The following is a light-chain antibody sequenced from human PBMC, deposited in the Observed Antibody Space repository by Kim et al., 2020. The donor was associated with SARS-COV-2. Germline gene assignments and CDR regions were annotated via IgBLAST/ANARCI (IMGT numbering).Light chain of an antibody. CDR3: QRHGNRPPSPT. V-gene: IGKV3-11*01. CDR2: DAS. J-gene: IGKJ4*01. Sequence: EIVLTQSPATLSLSPGERATLSCRASQRVTTYLAWYQQKPGQAPRLLIYDASNRATGIPARFSGSGSGTDFTLTISSLEPEDFALYYYQRHGNRPPSPTFGGGTKVDIK. CDR1: QRVTTY.